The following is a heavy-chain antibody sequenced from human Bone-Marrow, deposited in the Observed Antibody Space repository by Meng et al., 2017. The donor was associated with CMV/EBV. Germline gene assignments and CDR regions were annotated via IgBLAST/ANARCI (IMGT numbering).Heavy chain of an antibody. J-gene: IGHJ4*02. V-gene: IGHV1-2*02. CDR3: ARVGKKPAAVEKGHFDY. Sequence: ASVKVSCKASGYTFTGYYMHWVRQAPGQGLEWMGWINPNSGGTNYAQKFQGRVTMTRDTSISTAYMELSRLRSDDTAVYYCARVGKKPAAVEKGHFDYWGQGKLVTVSS. CDR2: INPNSGGT. CDR1: GYTFTGYY. D-gene: IGHD2-2*01.